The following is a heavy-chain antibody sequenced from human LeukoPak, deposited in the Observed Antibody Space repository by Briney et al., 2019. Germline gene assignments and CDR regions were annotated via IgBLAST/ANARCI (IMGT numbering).Heavy chain of an antibody. D-gene: IGHD2-15*01. J-gene: IGHJ3*02. CDR1: GYSFTSYW. CDR2: IYPGDSDT. V-gene: IGHV5-51*01. CDR3: TRRSSADAFDI. Sequence: GESLKISCKGSGYSFTSYWIGWVRQMPGKGLEWMGIIYPGDSDTRYSPSFQGRVTISADKSISTAYLQWSSLKASDTAMYYCTRRSSADAFDIWGQGTMVTVSS.